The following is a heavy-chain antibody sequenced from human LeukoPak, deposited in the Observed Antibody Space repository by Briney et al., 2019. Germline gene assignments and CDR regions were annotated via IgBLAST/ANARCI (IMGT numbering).Heavy chain of an antibody. J-gene: IGHJ4*02. CDR2: ISAYNGNT. CDR3: AREAQKSSSRLYYFDY. V-gene: IGHV1-18*01. D-gene: IGHD6-6*01. CDR1: GYTFTSYG. Sequence: GASVKVSCKASGYTFTSYGISWVRQAPGQGLEWMGWISAYNGNTNYAQKLQGRVTMTTDTSTSTAYMELRSLRSDDTAVYYCAREAQKSSSRLYYFDYWGQGTLVTVSS.